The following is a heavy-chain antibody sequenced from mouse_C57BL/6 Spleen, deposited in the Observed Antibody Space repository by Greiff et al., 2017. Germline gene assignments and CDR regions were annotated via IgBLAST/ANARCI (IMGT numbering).Heavy chain of an antibody. Sequence: EVKLQESGPGLVKPSQSLSLTCSVTGYSITSGYYWNWIRQFPGNKLEWMGYISYDGSNNYNQSLKNRISITRDTSKTQFFLTLNSVTTEYTATYYCARVRGGYYFDYWGQGTTLTVSS. J-gene: IGHJ2*01. CDR2: ISYDGSN. CDR1: GYSITSGYY. V-gene: IGHV3-6*01. CDR3: ARVRGGYYFDY.